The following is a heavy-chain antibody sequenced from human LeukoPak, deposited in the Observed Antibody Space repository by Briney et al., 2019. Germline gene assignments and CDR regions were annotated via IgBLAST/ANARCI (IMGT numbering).Heavy chain of an antibody. CDR1: GYSFTNYW. CDR3: ARHSDAAMVVDY. D-gene: IGHD5-18*01. J-gene: IGHJ4*02. V-gene: IGHV5-51*01. CDR2: IYPGDSDT. Sequence: GESLKISCKGSGYSFTNYWIGWVRQMSGKGLEGMGIIYPGDSDTTYSPSFQGQVTISADKSINTAYLQWSSLKASDTAMYYCARHSDAAMVVDYWGQGTLVTVSS.